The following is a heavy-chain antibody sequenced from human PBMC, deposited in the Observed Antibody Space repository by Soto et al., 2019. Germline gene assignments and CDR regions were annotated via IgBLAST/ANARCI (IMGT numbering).Heavy chain of an antibody. Sequence: QVQLVQSGAEVKKPGASVKVSCKASGYTFTSYGISWVRQAPGQGLEWMGWISAYNGNTNYAQKLQGRVIMTTDRSTSTAYMDLRSLKSDDTAVYYCAGHISPDAFDIWGQGTMVTVS. CDR3: AGHISPDAFDI. J-gene: IGHJ3*02. CDR2: ISAYNGNT. V-gene: IGHV1-18*01. D-gene: IGHD2-21*01. CDR1: GYTFTSYG.